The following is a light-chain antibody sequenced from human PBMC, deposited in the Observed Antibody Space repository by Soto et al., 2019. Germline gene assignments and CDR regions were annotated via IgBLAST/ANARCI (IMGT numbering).Light chain of an antibody. CDR3: QQSYSIPWT. CDR1: QSITIY. CDR2: GAT. V-gene: IGKV1-39*01. J-gene: IGKJ1*01. Sequence: DIQMTQSPSSLSASVGDKVTITCRTSQSITIYLNWYHHKPGIAPKLLIYGATTLQSGVPSRFRGSGSGTDFTLTISSLQPEDFGIYYCQQSYSIPWTFSQGTKVEIK.